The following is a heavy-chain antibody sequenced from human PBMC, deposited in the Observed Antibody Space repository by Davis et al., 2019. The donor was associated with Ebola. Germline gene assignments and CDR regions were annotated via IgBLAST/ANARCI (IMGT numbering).Heavy chain of an antibody. J-gene: IGHJ4*02. CDR3: ARSSGELRYFDWLLAWDY. V-gene: IGHV3-33*01. Sequence: GESLKISCAASGFTFSSYGMHWVRQAPGKGLEWVAVIWYDGSNKYYADSVKGRFTISRDNSKNTLYLQMNSLRAEDTAVYYCARSSGELRYFDWLLAWDYWGQGTLVTVSS. CDR1: GFTFSSYG. CDR2: IWYDGSNK. D-gene: IGHD3-9*01.